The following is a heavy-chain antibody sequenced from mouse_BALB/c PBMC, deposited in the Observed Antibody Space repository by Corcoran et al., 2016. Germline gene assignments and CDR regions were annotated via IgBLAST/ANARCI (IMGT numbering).Heavy chain of an antibody. CDR3: ARDRSRPVCSRSWDYYYYGMDV. V-gene: IGHV1-64*01. J-gene: IGHJ1*01. CDR2: INPSGGST. D-gene: IGHD1-1*01. CDR1: GYTFTSYY. Sequence: QVQLVQSGAEVKKPGASVKVSCKASGYTFTSYYMHWVRQAPGQGLEWMGIINPSGGSTSYAQKIQGRVTMTRATSTSTVYMELSSLGSEDTAVDYCARDRSRPVCSRSWDYYYYGMDVWGQGTTVTVS.